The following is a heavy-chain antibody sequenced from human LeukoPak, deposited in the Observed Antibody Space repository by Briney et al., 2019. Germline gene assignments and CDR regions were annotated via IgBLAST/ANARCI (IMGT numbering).Heavy chain of an antibody. D-gene: IGHD2-2*01. CDR2: ISSSGSTI. CDR3: ATEWDCSTTCLWEFDF. J-gene: IGHJ4*02. V-gene: IGHV3-48*03. CDR1: GFTFSSYE. Sequence: PGGSLRLSCAASGFTFSSYEMNWVRQAPGKGLERVSYISSSGSTIYYADSVKGRFTISRDNAKNSLYLQMNSLRAEDTAIYYCATEWDCSTTCLWEFDFWGQGTLVSVSS.